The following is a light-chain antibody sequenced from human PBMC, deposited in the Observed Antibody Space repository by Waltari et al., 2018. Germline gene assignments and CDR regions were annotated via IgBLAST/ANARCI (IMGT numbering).Light chain of an antibody. Sequence: VVMTQSPLSLTVTLGQPASISCRSSQSLVHSDGKTYLNWFHQRPGQSPRRLIYKVSNRDSGVPDRFSGSGSGTDFTLKISRVEAEDVGVYYCMQGTHWPWTFGQGTKVEIK. J-gene: IGKJ1*01. CDR3: MQGTHWPWT. CDR2: KVS. CDR1: QSLVHSDGKTY. V-gene: IGKV2-30*02.